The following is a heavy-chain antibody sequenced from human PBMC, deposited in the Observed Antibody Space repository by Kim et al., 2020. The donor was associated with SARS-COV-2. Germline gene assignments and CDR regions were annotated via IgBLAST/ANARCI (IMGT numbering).Heavy chain of an antibody. J-gene: IGHJ4*02. Sequence: GGSLRLSCAASGFTFSSYAMSWVRQAPGKGLEWVSAISGSGGSTYYADSVKGRFTISRDNSKNTLYLQMNSLRAEDTAVYYCAKEGEIQLWSPYYFDYWGQGTLVTVSS. CDR2: ISGSGGST. CDR1: GFTFSSYA. CDR3: AKEGEIQLWSPYYFDY. V-gene: IGHV3-23*01. D-gene: IGHD5-18*01.